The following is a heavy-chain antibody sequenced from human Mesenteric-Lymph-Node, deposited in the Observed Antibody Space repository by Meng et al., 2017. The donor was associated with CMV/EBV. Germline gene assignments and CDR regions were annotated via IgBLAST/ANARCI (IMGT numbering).Heavy chain of an antibody. CDR1: GFTFSSYE. D-gene: IGHD3-3*01. V-gene: IGHV3-7*01. CDR2: IKDDGGEQ. J-gene: IGHJ4*02. Sequence: GGSLRLSCAASGFTFSSYEMNWVRQAPGKGLEWVANIKDDGGEQYYADSVKGRFTVSRDNAKNSLFLQMNSLRVEDTAVYYCAREEWLHPILDYWGQGSLVTVSS. CDR3: AREEWLHPILDY.